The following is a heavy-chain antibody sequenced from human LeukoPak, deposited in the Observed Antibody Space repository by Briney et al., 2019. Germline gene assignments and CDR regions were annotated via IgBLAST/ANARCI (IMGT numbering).Heavy chain of an antibody. Sequence: GGSLRLSCAASAFTFNVYGIHWVRQPPGKELDLLAVIWNDGSNKYYADCVKGRFTISRDNSKDTLYLQMNSLRAEDTAVYYCAVAYYYGSGDAFDIWGQGTKVTVSS. V-gene: IGHV3-33*01. CDR3: AVAYYYGSGDAFDI. J-gene: IGHJ3*02. CDR1: AFTFNVYG. CDR2: IWNDGSNK. D-gene: IGHD3-10*01.